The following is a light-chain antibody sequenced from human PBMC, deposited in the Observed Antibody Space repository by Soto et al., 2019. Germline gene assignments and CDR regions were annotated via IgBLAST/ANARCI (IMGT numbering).Light chain of an antibody. CDR1: QSISSY. Sequence: IEKNQTPASLSASVGDRVTITCRASQSISSYLNWYQQKPGKAPKLLIYAASSLQSGVPSRFSGSGSGTDFTLTISSLQPEHFAPYYCQHSSSTRWTHGQGTKVDIK. V-gene: IGKV1-39*01. CDR3: QHSSSTRWT. CDR2: AAS. J-gene: IGKJ1*01.